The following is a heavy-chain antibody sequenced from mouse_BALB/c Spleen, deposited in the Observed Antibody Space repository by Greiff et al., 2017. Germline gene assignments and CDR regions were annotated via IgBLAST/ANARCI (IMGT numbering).Heavy chain of an antibody. CDR1: GFTFSSFG. CDR2: ISSGSSTI. Sequence: EVQLVESGGGLVQPGGSRKLSCAASGFTFSSFGMHWVRQAPEKGLEWVAYISSGSSTIYYADTVKGRFTISRDNPKNTLFLQMTSLRSEDTAMYYCASLGYYAMDYWGQGTSVTVSS. CDR3: ASLGYYAMDY. J-gene: IGHJ4*01. D-gene: IGHD2-10*02. V-gene: IGHV5-17*02.